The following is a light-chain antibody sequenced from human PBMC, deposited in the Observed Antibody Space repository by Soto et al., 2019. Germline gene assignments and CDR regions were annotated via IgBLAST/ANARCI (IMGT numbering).Light chain of an antibody. CDR3: QQRSNWPIT. CDR2: DAS. V-gene: IGKV3-11*01. Sequence: EIVLTQSPCTLSLSPGERATLSCGASQNVRSYLAWYQQKPGQAPRLLIYDASNRATGIPARFSGSGSGTDFTLTISSLEPEDFAVYYCQQRSNWPITFGQGTRLEIK. J-gene: IGKJ5*01. CDR1: QNVRSY.